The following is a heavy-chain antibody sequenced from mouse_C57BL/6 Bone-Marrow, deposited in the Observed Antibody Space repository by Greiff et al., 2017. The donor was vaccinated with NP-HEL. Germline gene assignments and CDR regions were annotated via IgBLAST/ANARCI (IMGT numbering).Heavy chain of an antibody. CDR2: INYDGSST. CDR1: GFTFSDYY. V-gene: IGHV5-16*01. Sequence: EVKLVESEGGLVQPGRSMKLSCTASGFTFSDYYMAWVRQVPEKGLEWVANINYDGSSTYYLDSLKSRFIISRDNAKNILYLQMSSLKSEDTATYYCARGRGDYWGQGTTLTVSS. CDR3: ARGRGDY. J-gene: IGHJ2*01.